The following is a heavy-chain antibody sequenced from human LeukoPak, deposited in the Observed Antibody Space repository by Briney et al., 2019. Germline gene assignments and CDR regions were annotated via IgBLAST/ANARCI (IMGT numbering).Heavy chain of an antibody. CDR2: INPNIGDT. D-gene: IGHD2-8*02. CDR3: ARDPGAQIYAGALANDH. Sequence: ASVKVSCKASGYTFAGYYMHWMRQAPGQRLEWMGWINPNIGDTNYAQKFRGRVTMTRDTSISTAYMELSRLRSDDTAVYYCARDPGAQIYAGALANDHWGQRTLVTVAS. V-gene: IGHV1-2*02. CDR1: GYTFAGYY. J-gene: IGHJ4*02.